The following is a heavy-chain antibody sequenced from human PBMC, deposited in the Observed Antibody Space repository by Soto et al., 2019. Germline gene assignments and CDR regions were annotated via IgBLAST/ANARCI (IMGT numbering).Heavy chain of an antibody. CDR2: ISVDGSAT. Sequence: EVQLLESGGGLVQPGESLRLSCAASGFRFWTYSMSWVRQAPGKGREWASGISVDGSATSYADSLKARFTVSRDNSKDTLFLQMNTLRVEDTAVYYCAKTRLYDNNDYHRDGFDVWGPGTAVTVS. V-gene: IGHV3-23*01. D-gene: IGHD5-12*01. J-gene: IGHJ3*01. CDR1: GFRFWTYS. CDR3: AKTRLYDNNDYHRDGFDV.